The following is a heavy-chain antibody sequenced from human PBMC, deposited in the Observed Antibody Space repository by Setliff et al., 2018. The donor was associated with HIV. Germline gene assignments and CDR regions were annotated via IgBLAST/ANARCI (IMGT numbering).Heavy chain of an antibody. CDR3: TPIHNYTDHCPDS. J-gene: IGHJ5*01. Sequence: GGSLRFSCTASGFTFGDYAMSWVRQAQGKGLEWVGFMRSKTYGGTTGYAASVKARFTISRDDSKSIAYLQMNSLKTEDTAVYYCTPIHNYTDHCPDSWGQGTLVTVSS. CDR1: GFTFGDYA. V-gene: IGHV3-49*04. D-gene: IGHD2-21*02. CDR2: MRSKTYGGTT.